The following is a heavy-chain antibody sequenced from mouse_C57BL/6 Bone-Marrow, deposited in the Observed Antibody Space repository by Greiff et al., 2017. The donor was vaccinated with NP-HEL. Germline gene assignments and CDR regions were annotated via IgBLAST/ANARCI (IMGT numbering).Heavy chain of an antibody. Sequence: EVKLMESGGGLVQPGGFLKLSCAASGFTFSDYGMAWVRQAPRKGPEWVAFISNLAYSIYYADTVTGRFTISRENAKNTLYLEMSSLRSEDTAMYYCARWGDYWGQGTSVTVSS. CDR1: GFTFSDYG. CDR2: ISNLAYSI. J-gene: IGHJ4*01. CDR3: ARWGDY. V-gene: IGHV5-15*01.